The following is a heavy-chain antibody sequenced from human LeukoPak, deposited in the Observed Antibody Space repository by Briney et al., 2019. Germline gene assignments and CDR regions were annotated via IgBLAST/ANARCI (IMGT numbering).Heavy chain of an antibody. Sequence: GGSLRLSCAVSGFIFSSYAMSWVRQAPGKGPEWVSSINTAGGDTYYADSVKGRFTISRDNSKNTLYLQMNSLRAEDTAVYYCAKDGSGWSFDYWGQGTLVTVSS. CDR2: INTAGGDT. V-gene: IGHV3-23*01. D-gene: IGHD6-19*01. CDR1: GFIFSSYA. J-gene: IGHJ4*02. CDR3: AKDGSGWSFDY.